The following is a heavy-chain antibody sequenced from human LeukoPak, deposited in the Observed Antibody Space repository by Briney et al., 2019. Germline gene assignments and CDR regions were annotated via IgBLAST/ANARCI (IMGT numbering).Heavy chain of an antibody. CDR1: GYTFTGYY. D-gene: IGHD6-19*01. CDR3: ARDRRTAVAGNFDY. CDR2: INPNSGGT. Sequence: ASVKVSCKASGYTFTGYYMHWVRQAPGQGLEWMGWINPNSGGTNYAQKFQGRVTMTRDTSISTAYMELSRLRSDDTGVYYCARDRRTAVAGNFDYWGQGTLVTVSS. V-gene: IGHV1-2*02. J-gene: IGHJ4*02.